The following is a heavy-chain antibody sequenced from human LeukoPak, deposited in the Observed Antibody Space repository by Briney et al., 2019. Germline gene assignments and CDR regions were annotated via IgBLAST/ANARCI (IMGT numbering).Heavy chain of an antibody. CDR3: AKSRARGSGTYNWYDP. D-gene: IGHD3-10*01. Sequence: SVKVSCKASGGTFSSYAISWVRQAPGQGLEWMGGIIPMSGTTNYAQKFQGRVTLTADKSTSTASMELSSLKSDDTAVYDCAKSRARGSGTYNWYDPWGQGTLVTVSS. CDR2: IIPMSGTT. CDR1: GGTFSSYA. V-gene: IGHV1-69*06. J-gene: IGHJ5*02.